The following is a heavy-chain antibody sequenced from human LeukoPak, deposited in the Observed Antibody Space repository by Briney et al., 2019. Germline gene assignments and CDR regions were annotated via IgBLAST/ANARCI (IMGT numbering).Heavy chain of an antibody. J-gene: IGHJ6*02. CDR2: ISGSGGST. Sequence: GGSLRLSCAASGFTFSSYAMSWVRQAPGKGLEWVSAISGSGGSTYYADSVKGRFTISRDNSKNTLYLQMNSLRAEDTAVYYCARDPYSSSWSYGMDVWGQGTAVTVSS. CDR1: GFTFSSYA. V-gene: IGHV3-23*01. CDR3: ARDPYSSSWSYGMDV. D-gene: IGHD6-13*01.